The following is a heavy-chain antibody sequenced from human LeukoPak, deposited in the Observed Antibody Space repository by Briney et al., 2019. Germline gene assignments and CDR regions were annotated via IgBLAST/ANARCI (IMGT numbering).Heavy chain of an antibody. CDR2: TYYRSKWYN. D-gene: IGHD1-26*01. V-gene: IGHV6-1*01. CDR1: GDSVSSNSAA. CDR3: AREEGALYSGSWGAPINYYYYYMDV. J-gene: IGHJ6*03. Sequence: SQTLSLTCAISGDSVSSNSAAWNWIRQSPSRGLEWLGRTYYRSKWYNDYAVSVKSRITINPDTSKNQFSLQLNSVTPEDTAVYYCAREEGALYSGSWGAPINYYYYYMDVWGKGATVTVSS.